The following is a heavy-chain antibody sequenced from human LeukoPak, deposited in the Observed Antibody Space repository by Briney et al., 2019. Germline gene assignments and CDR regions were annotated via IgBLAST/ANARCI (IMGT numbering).Heavy chain of an antibody. V-gene: IGHV4-34*01. J-gene: IGHJ1*01. CDR3: ARGGLVLSTYQLRYPTGGYFQH. CDR2: INHSEST. Sequence: SETLSLTCAVYGGSCSGYYWSWIRQPPGKGLEWIGEINHSESTNYNPSLKNRVTISVDTSKNQFSLKLSSVTAADTAVYYCARGGLVLSTYQLRYPTGGYFQHWGQGTLVTVSS. D-gene: IGHD2-2*02. CDR1: GGSCSGYY.